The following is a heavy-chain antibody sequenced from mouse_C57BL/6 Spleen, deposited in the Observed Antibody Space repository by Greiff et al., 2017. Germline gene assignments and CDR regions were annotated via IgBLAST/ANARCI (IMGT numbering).Heavy chain of an antibody. Sequence: VQLQQPGAELVKPGASVKLSCKASGYTFTSYWMHWVKQRPGQGLEWIGMIHPNSGSTNYNEKFKSKATLTVDKSSSTAYMQLSSLTSEDSAVYYWAREDYYGSSYPFAYWGQGTLVTVSA. D-gene: IGHD1-1*01. CDR1: GYTFTSYW. J-gene: IGHJ3*01. CDR2: IHPNSGST. V-gene: IGHV1-64*01. CDR3: AREDYYGSSYPFAY.